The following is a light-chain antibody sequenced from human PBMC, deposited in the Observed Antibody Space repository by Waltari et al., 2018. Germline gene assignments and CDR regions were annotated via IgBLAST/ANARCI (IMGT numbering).Light chain of an antibody. CDR2: DAS. J-gene: IGKJ4*01. Sequence: ETVLTQSPATLALSPGERATLSCWASQNIGRHLAWYQQRPGQAPSLVIYDASNRATGIPARFSGSGSGTDFTLTISSLEPEDFAVYYCQQRSTWPLTFGGGTKVDIK. CDR1: QNIGRH. V-gene: IGKV3-11*01. CDR3: QQRSTWPLT.